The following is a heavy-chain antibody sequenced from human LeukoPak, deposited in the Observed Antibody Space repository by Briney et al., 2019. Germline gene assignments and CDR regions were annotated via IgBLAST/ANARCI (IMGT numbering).Heavy chain of an antibody. CDR3: ARYGGVLRYFDSLYYYYGMDV. Sequence: SETLSLTCTVSGGSISSYYWSWIRQPPGKGLEWIGYIYYSGSTNYNPSLKSRVTISVDTSKNQFSLKLSSVTAADTAVYYCARYGGVLRYFDSLYYYYGMDVWGQGTTVTVSS. J-gene: IGHJ6*02. V-gene: IGHV4-59*08. CDR1: GGSISSYY. D-gene: IGHD3-9*01. CDR2: IYYSGST.